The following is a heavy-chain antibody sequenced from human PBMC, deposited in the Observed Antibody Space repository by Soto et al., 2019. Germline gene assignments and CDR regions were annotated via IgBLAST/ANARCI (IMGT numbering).Heavy chain of an antibody. J-gene: IGHJ4*02. CDR1: GFTFNTYN. Sequence: EVQLVESGGDLVQPGGSLRLSCAASGFTFNTYNMNWIRQAPGKGLEWVSYILSSSGTIYYADSAKGRFTISRDNAKNSVYLQMNSLRDEDTAVYYCVRDSLFDHWGQGTLVTVSS. CDR2: ILSSSGTI. V-gene: IGHV3-48*02. CDR3: VRDSLFDH.